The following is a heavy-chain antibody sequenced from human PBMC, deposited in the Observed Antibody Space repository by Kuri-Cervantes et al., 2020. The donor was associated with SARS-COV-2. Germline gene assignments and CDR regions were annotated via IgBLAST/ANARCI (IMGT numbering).Heavy chain of an antibody. V-gene: IGHV4-39*01. J-gene: IGHJ4*02. CDR3: ARHDLTTETTRERGLDY. CDR1: GATISSSSYY. CDR2: IDYSGST. D-gene: IGHD4-17*01. Sequence: SETLSLTCTVSGATISSSSYYWGWIRQPPGRGLEWIGSIDYSGSTYYNPSLKSRVTIFVDTSKNQFSVKLRSVTAADTAVYYCARHDLTTETTRERGLDYWGQGTLVTVSS.